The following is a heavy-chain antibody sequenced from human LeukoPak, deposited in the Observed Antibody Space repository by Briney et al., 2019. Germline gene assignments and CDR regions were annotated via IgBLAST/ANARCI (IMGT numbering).Heavy chain of an antibody. D-gene: IGHD1/OR15-1a*01. Sequence: PGGSLRLSCAASGFTFSSYSMNWVRPVPGKGLEWVSAISASASSTYYTDSVKGRFTISRGNSKNTLYLQMSSLRAEDTAVYYCTKEAGAAGATWNIDSWGQGTLVTVSS. V-gene: IGHV3-23*01. CDR3: TKEAGAAGATWNIDS. CDR1: GFTFSSYS. CDR2: ISASASST. J-gene: IGHJ4*02.